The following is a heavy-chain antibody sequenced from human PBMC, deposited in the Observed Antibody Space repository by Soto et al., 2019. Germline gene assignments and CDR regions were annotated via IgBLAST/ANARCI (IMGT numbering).Heavy chain of an antibody. V-gene: IGHV4-59*01. D-gene: IGHD5-12*01. CDR2: IYYSGST. CDR3: ARSGGYDSLFYAFDI. Sequence: QVQLQESGPGLVKPSETLSLTCTVSGGSISSYYWSWIRQPPGKGLEWIGYIYYSGSTNYNPSLKSRVTISVDTSKNQFSLKLSSVTAADTAVYYCARSGGYDSLFYAFDIWGQGTMVTVSS. CDR1: GGSISSYY. J-gene: IGHJ3*02.